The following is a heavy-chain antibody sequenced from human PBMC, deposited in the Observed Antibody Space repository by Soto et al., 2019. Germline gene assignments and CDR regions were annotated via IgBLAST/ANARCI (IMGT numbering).Heavy chain of an antibody. Sequence: QVQLVQSGAEVKKPGASVKVSCKASGYTFTSYAMHWVRQAPGQRRERMGWINAGNGNTKYSQKFQGRVTITRDTSASTAYMELSSLRSEDTAVYYCARGLNGYLHYFDYWGQGTLVTVSS. V-gene: IGHV1-3*01. D-gene: IGHD5-18*01. CDR2: INAGNGNT. J-gene: IGHJ4*02. CDR1: GYTFTSYA. CDR3: ARGLNGYLHYFDY.